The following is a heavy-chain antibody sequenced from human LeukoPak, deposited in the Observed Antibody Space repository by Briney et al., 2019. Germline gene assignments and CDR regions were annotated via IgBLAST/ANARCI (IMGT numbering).Heavy chain of an antibody. D-gene: IGHD2-2*01. CDR3: ARDRLEYQLLLGRDAFDI. CDR1: GYTFTSYY. CDR2: INPSGGST. Sequence: ASVKVSCKASGYTFTSYYMHWVRQAPGQGLEWMGIINPSGGSTSYAQKFQGRVTMTRDTSTSTVYMELSSLRSEDTAVYYCARDRLEYQLLLGRDAFDIWGQGTMVTVSS. V-gene: IGHV1-46*01. J-gene: IGHJ3*02.